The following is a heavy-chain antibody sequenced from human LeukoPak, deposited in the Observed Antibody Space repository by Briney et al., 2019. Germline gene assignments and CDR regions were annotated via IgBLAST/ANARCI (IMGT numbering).Heavy chain of an antibody. CDR2: IYTSGST. D-gene: IGHD6-13*01. J-gene: IGHJ5*02. CDR3: AKIFSSWSEYNWFDP. Sequence: SGTLSLPFSVSGGSISKYYWGLIRQPSGKGLEWIGRIYTSGSTNYKPALKSRVTMSVDTSKNQFSLKLSSVTAADTAVYYCAKIFSSWSEYNWFDPWGQGTLVTVSS. CDR1: GGSISKYY. V-gene: IGHV4-4*07.